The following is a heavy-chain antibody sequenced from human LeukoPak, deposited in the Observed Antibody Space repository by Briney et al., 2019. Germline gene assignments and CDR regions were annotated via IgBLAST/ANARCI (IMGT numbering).Heavy chain of an antibody. V-gene: IGHV4-34*01. Sequence: SETLSLTCAVYGGSFSGYYWSWIRQPPGKGLEWIGEINHSGSTNYNPSLKSRVTISVDTSKNQFSLKLSSVTAADTAVYYCAREPTLTTFGYWGQGTLVTVSS. CDR2: INHSGST. CDR1: GGSFSGYY. CDR3: AREPTLTTFGY. J-gene: IGHJ4*02. D-gene: IGHD4-17*01.